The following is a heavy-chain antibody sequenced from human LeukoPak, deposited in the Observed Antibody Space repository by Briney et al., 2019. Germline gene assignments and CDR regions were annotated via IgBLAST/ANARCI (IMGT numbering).Heavy chain of an antibody. V-gene: IGHV4-39*07. CDR2: MYYSGST. J-gene: IGHJ4*02. CDR1: GGSISSDSFY. Sequence: SETLSLTCSVSGGSISSDSFYWGWIRQPPGKGLEWIGSMYYSGSTYYNPSLKSRVTISVDTSKNQFSLKLSSVTAADTAVYYCARGGLRFDFWGQGTLVTVSS. D-gene: IGHD2-15*01. CDR3: ARGGLRFDF.